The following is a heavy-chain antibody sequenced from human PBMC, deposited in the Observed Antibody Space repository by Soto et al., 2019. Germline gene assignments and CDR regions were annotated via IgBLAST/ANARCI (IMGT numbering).Heavy chain of an antibody. Sequence: EVQLLESGGRLVQPGGSLRLSCAASGFSFSIYAMNWVRQAPGKGLEWVSGISGGGGSTYHADSVKGRFTISRDNSKNTLYLQMNSRRAEDTAVSYCAKDPTSYDSSAQFDSWGQGTLVTVSA. J-gene: IGHJ4*02. CDR2: ISGGGGST. CDR1: GFSFSIYA. D-gene: IGHD3-22*01. CDR3: AKDPTSYDSSAQFDS. V-gene: IGHV3-23*01.